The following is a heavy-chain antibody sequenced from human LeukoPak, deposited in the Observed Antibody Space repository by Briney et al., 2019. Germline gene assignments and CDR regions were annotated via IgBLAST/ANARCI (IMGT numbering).Heavy chain of an antibody. Sequence: SETLSLTFTVSGGSISSYYWSWIRQPPGKGLEWIGYIYYSGSTNYNPSLKSRVTISVDTSKNQFSLKLSSVTAADTAVYYCASYGDYSPFGYWGQGTLVTVSS. J-gene: IGHJ4*02. V-gene: IGHV4-59*08. CDR3: ASYGDYSPFGY. D-gene: IGHD4-17*01. CDR1: GGSISSYY. CDR2: IYYSGST.